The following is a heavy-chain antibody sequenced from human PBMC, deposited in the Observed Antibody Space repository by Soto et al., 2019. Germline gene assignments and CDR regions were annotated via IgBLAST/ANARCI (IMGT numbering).Heavy chain of an antibody. V-gene: IGHV3-64*01. CDR3: ARRARSDFYYMDV. D-gene: IGHD3-10*01. Sequence: GGSLRLSCAASGFTLSGYAMDWVRQAPGKGLEYVSGISSNGVGTYYANSVQGRFTISRDNSKNTVYLQMGSLRPEDMAVYYCARRARSDFYYMDVWGKGTTVTVSS. J-gene: IGHJ6*03. CDR2: ISSNGVGT. CDR1: GFTLSGYA.